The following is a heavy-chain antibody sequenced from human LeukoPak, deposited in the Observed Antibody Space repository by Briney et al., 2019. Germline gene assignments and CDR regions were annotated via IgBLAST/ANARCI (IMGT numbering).Heavy chain of an antibody. J-gene: IGHJ5*02. Sequence: PGGSLRLSCAASGFTFSDYYMSWIRQAPGKGLEWVSYISSSSSYTNYADSVKGRFTISRDNAKNSLHLQMNSLRAEDTAVYYCARYYYDGSRYAGPFDPWGQGTLVTVSS. V-gene: IGHV3-11*06. D-gene: IGHD3-22*01. CDR3: ARYYYDGSRYAGPFDP. CDR1: GFTFSDYY. CDR2: ISSSSSYT.